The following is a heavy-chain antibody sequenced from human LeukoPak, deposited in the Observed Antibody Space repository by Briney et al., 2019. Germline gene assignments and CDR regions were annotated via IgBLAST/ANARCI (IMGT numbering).Heavy chain of an antibody. CDR3: ARDAPQWRNAFDF. V-gene: IGHV1-18*01. D-gene: IGHD6-19*01. CDR1: GYTFTSCG. Sequence: ASVKVSCKASGYTFTSCGVCWVRQAPGQGLEWMEWVSAYNGDTNYAQKFQGRVTMTIDTSTSTAYMELRSLSSDDTAVYYCARDAPQWRNAFDFWGQGTMVTVSS. CDR2: VSAYNGDT. J-gene: IGHJ3*01.